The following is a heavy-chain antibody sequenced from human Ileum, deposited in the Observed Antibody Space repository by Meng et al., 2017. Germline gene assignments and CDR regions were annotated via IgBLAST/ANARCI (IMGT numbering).Heavy chain of an antibody. CDR2: TSTYNSNR. CDR1: GYSFTNYG. CDR3: ARGRHCSSTTCYLSDS. D-gene: IGHD2-2*01. Sequence: QVHLVQSGPEVRKPGASVKVSCQASGYSFTNYGINWVRQAPGKGLEWMGWTSTYNSNRNYAQSFQGRVTMTTDTSTTTAYMELRSLTFDDTAVYYCARGRHCSSTTCYLSDSWGQGTLVTVSS. J-gene: IGHJ4*02. V-gene: IGHV1-18*01.